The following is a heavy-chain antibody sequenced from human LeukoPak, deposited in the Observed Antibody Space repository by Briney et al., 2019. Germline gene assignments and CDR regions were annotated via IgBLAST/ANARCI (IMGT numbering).Heavy chain of an antibody. V-gene: IGHV3-30*04. CDR2: ISYDGSNK. J-gene: IGHJ4*02. Sequence: GGSLRLSCAASGFTFSSYAMHWVRQAPGKGLEWVAVISYDGSNKYYADSVKGRFTISRDNSKNTLYLQMNSLRAEDTAVYFCARDPRGPTGYDSSGRDSFDYWGQGTLVTVSS. CDR3: ARDPRGPTGYDSSGRDSFDY. D-gene: IGHD3-22*01. CDR1: GFTFSSYA.